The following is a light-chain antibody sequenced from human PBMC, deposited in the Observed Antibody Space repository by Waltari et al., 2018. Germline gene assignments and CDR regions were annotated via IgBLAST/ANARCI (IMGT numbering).Light chain of an antibody. J-gene: IGKJ4*01. Sequence: ATHMTQSPSSLSASVGDRVTITCRASQGIINDLGWYQQKPGRAPKLLIYAASNLQSEVPSRFSGRGSGTDFTLTISSLQPEDFATYYCLQDYGYPLSFGGGTKVEIK. CDR2: AAS. CDR3: LQDYGYPLS. V-gene: IGKV1-6*01. CDR1: QGIIND.